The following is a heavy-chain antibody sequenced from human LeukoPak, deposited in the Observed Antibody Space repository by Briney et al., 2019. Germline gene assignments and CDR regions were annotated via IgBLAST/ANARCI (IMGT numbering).Heavy chain of an antibody. J-gene: IGHJ6*03. CDR2: IYYSGST. CDR3: ARTRRIVGATRGYYYYYYMDV. D-gene: IGHD1-26*01. Sequence: SETLSLTCTVSGGSISSYYWSWIRQPPGKGLEWIGYIYYSGSTNYNPSLKSRVTILVDTSKNQFSLKLSSVTAADTAVYYCARTRRIVGATRGYYYYYYMDVWGKGTTVTVSS. V-gene: IGHV4-59*01. CDR1: GGSISSYY.